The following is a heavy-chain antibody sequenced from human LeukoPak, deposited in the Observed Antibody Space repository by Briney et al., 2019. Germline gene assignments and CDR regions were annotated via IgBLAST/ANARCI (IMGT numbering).Heavy chain of an antibody. D-gene: IGHD3-9*01. Sequence: ASVKVSCKASGYTFTSYGISWVRQAPGQGLEWMGWISAYNGNTNYAQKLQGRVTMTTDTSTSTAYMELSSPRSEDTAVYYCARSAYYDILTGGGPFDPWGQGTLVTVSS. CDR1: GYTFTSYG. J-gene: IGHJ5*02. CDR2: ISAYNGNT. CDR3: ARSAYYDILTGGGPFDP. V-gene: IGHV1-18*01.